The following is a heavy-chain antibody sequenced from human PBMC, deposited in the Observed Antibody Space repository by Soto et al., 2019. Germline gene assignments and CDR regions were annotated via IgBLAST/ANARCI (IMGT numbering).Heavy chain of an antibody. CDR2: INSDGSST. CDR1: GFTFSSYW. Sequence: GGSLRLSCAASGFTFSSYWMPWVRQAPGKGLVWVSRINSDGSSTSYADSVKGRFTISRDNAKNTLYLQMNSLRAEDTAVYYCARDGDNYYDFWSGYYRWFDPWGQGTLVTVSS. J-gene: IGHJ5*02. V-gene: IGHV3-74*01. CDR3: ARDGDNYYDFWSGYYRWFDP. D-gene: IGHD3-3*01.